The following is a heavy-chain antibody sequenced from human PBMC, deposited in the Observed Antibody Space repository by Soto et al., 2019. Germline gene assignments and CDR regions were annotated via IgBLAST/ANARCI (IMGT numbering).Heavy chain of an antibody. V-gene: IGHV3-53*04. Sequence: GGSLRLSCAAPGFFVNTNYMSWVRQAPGKGLEWVSVIYGNDATYYADSVKGRFTISRHNSKNTLYLQMNSLRTEDTAVYYCVRDPFSMITGDFWGQGTLVTVSS. CDR1: GFFVNTNY. CDR2: IYGNDAT. CDR3: VRDPFSMITGDF. D-gene: IGHD3-16*01. J-gene: IGHJ4*02.